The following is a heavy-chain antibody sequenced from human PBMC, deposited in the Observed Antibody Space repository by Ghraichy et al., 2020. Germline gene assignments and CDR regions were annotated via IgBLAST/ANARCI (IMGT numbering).Heavy chain of an antibody. Sequence: GGSLRLSCAASGFTFSSYWMSWVRQVPGKGLEWVANIKEDGSQKAYVDSVKGRFTISRDNAENSLYLQMNSLRVDDTAIYYCAKGGSWSAAYWGQGAPVTVSS. CDR3: AKGGSWSAAY. J-gene: IGHJ4*02. V-gene: IGHV3-7*03. CDR1: GFTFSSYW. CDR2: IKEDGSQK. D-gene: IGHD6-13*01.